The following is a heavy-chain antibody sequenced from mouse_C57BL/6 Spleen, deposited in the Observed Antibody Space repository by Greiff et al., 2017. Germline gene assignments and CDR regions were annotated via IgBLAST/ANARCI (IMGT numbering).Heavy chain of an antibody. CDR2: ISYDGSN. V-gene: IGHV3-6*01. Sequence: DVQLQESGPGLVKPSQSLSLTCSVTGYSITSGYYWNWIRQFPGNKLEWMGYISYDGSNNYNPSLKNRISITRDTSKNQFFLKLNSVTTEDTATYDCASVYDGYQAWFAYWGQGTLVTVSA. CDR3: ASVYDGYQAWFAY. D-gene: IGHD2-3*01. CDR1: GYSITSGYY. J-gene: IGHJ3*01.